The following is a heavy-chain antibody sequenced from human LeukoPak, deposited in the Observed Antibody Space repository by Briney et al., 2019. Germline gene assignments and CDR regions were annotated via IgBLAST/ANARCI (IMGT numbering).Heavy chain of an antibody. D-gene: IGHD1-1*01. V-gene: IGHV3-9*01. CDR2: IAWNNYTI. CDR1: GFPFGDYA. CDR3: AKDLSPRTTGTLDY. J-gene: IGHJ4*02. Sequence: PGGSLRLSCVASGFPFGDYAMHWVRQAPGKGLEWVSGIAWNNYTIVYANSVKGRFSISRDNATKSLYLQMNSLRAEDTALYYRAKDLSPRTTGTLDYWGRGTMVTVSS.